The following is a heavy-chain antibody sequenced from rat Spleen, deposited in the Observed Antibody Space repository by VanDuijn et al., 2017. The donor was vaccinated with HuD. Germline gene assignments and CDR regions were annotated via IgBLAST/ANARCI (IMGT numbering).Heavy chain of an antibody. D-gene: IGHD2-5*01. V-gene: IGHV5-31*01. CDR2: ITNAAGKV. Sequence: EVQLVESDGGLVQPGRSLKLSCVASGFTFNNYWMTWIRQAPGKGLAWVASITNAAGKVYYPDSVKGRFTISRDTAQNILHLQMNSPRSEDTATYYCKRGGYFGYWGQGVMVTVSS. CDR3: KRGGYFGY. CDR1: GFTFNNYW. J-gene: IGHJ2*01.